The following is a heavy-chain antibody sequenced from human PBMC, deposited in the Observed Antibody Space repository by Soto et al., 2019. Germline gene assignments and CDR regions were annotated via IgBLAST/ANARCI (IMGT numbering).Heavy chain of an antibody. CDR2: INDDGSST. V-gene: IGHV3-74*01. J-gene: IGHJ4*02. CDR1: GFTFSMYW. CDR3: TRGPRSTSTGTGAF. D-gene: IGHD1-1*01. Sequence: GGSLRLSCAASGFTFSMYWMHWVRQVPGKGPEWVSRINDDGSSTNYADSVRGRFTISRDNAKNTLYLQMNDLRAEDTAVYYCTRGPRSTSTGTGAFWGQGTLVTVSS.